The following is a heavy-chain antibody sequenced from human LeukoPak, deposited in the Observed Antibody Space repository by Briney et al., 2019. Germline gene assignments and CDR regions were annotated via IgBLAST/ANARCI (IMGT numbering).Heavy chain of an antibody. CDR1: GYTFTNYG. D-gene: IGHD3-22*01. J-gene: IGHJ4*02. Sequence: ASVKVSCKASGYTFTNYGISWVRQAPGQGLEWMGWISAYNGNTNYAQKLQGRVTMTTDTSTSTAYMELRSLRSDDTAVYYCARDSLNYYDSSGYYIPDYYFDYWGQGTLVTVSS. CDR2: ISAYNGNT. CDR3: ARDSLNYYDSSGYYIPDYYFDY. V-gene: IGHV1-18*01.